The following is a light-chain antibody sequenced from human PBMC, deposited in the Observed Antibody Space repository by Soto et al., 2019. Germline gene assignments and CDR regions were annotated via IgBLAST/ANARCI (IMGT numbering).Light chain of an antibody. CDR1: QNVSSNL. CDR3: QQYGSSPWT. CDR2: GAS. V-gene: IGKV3-20*01. J-gene: IGKJ1*01. Sequence: TFLTQSPGTLSLSPGERATLSCRASQNVSSNLLVWYQQKPGQAPRLLIYGASSRATGVPDRFSGSGSGTDFTLTISRLEPEDFEVYYCQQYGSSPWTSGQGTKVDIK.